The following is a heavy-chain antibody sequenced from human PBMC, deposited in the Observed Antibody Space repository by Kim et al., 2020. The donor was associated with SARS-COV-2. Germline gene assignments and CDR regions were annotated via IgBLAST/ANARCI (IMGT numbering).Heavy chain of an antibody. V-gene: IGHV1-8*01. CDR1: GYSFTNYE. CDR2: MKPSTGDT. CDR3: ARAEDTWVGQHFDH. J-gene: IGHJ4*02. Sequence: ASVKVSCQASGYSFTNYEIAWVRQAPGQGLEWMGWMKPSTGDTGNTPKFQGRITLTSDTSKNIAYMELSSLTSDDTAVYFCARAEDTWVGQHFDHWGQG. D-gene: IGHD2-2*01.